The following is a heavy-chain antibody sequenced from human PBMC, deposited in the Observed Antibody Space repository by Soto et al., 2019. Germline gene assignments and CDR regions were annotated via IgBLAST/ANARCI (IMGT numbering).Heavy chain of an antibody. CDR2: INHTGST. CDR1: GTSFSNSY. Sequence: QVQLQQWGAGLLKPSETLSLSCSVYGTSFSNSYWSWIRQAPGKGLEWRGEINHTGSTNYNPSLKSRVTISVDASKKEFSLKLRSVTAADTAVYYCARVGQLFPDLDLWGRGTLVSVSS. V-gene: IGHV4-34*01. D-gene: IGHD3-10*01. CDR3: ARVGQLFPDLDL. J-gene: IGHJ2*01.